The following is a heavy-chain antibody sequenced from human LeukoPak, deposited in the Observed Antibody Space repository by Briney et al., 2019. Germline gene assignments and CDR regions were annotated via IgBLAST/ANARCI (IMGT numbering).Heavy chain of an antibody. Sequence: GGSLRLSCAASGFTFSSYAMSWVRQAPGKGLEWVSAISGSGGSTYYADSVKGRFTVSRDNSKNTLYLQMNSLRAEDTAVYYCARDMSTMIVVVRDAFDIWGQGTMVTVSS. V-gene: IGHV3-23*01. CDR1: GFTFSSYA. CDR3: ARDMSTMIVVVRDAFDI. D-gene: IGHD3-22*01. J-gene: IGHJ3*02. CDR2: ISGSGGST.